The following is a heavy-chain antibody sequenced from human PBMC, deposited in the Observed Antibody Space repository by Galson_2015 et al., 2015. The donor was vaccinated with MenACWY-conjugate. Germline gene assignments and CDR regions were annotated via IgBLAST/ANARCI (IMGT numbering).Heavy chain of an antibody. Sequence: SLRLSCAASGFTFSSYTMHWVRQTPGKGLEWVALMSYDGSNQYYADSLKGRLTISRDNSKSTLHLQMDSLRAEDTAVYYCARGLIGYSSGPLDFWGQGALVTVSS. V-gene: IGHV3-30*01. CDR1: GFTFSSYT. D-gene: IGHD6-19*01. CDR2: MSYDGSNQ. CDR3: ARGLIGYSSGPLDF. J-gene: IGHJ4*02.